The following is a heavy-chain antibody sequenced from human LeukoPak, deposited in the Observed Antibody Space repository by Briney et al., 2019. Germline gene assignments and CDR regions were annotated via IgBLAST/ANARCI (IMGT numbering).Heavy chain of an antibody. CDR2: IWYDGSNK. V-gene: IGHV3-33*06. CDR3: AKPYYYDSSGYYCYFDY. J-gene: IGHJ4*02. Sequence: GGSLRLSCAASGFTFSSYGMHWVRQAPGKGLEWVAVIWYDGSNKYYADSVKGRFTISRDNSKNALYLQMNSLRAEDTAVYYCAKPYYYDSSGYYCYFDYWGQGTLVTVSS. D-gene: IGHD3-22*01. CDR1: GFTFSSYG.